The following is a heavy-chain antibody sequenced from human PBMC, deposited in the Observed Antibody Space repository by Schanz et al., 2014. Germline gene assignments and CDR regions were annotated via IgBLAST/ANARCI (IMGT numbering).Heavy chain of an antibody. J-gene: IGHJ6*03. CDR1: GFNFANHA. CDR3: ARDHQWLARYYMDV. V-gene: IGHV3-30*03. D-gene: IGHD6-19*01. CDR2: ISSDGSKK. Sequence: QVHLVESGGGVVQPERSLRLSCAASGFNFANHAIHWVRQGQGNGLQWVAVISSDGSKKLYADSVKARFTISRDNSKNSVSLQMRSLRPEDTAVYFCARDHQWLARYYMDVWGKGTTVTVSS.